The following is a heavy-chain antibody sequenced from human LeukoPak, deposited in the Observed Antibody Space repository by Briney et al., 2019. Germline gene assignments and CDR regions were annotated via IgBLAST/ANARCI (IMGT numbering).Heavy chain of an antibody. D-gene: IGHD2-15*01. Sequence: LETLSLTCAVSGYSISSGYYWGWIRQPPGKGLEWIGSIYHSGSTYYNPSLKSRVTISVDTSKNQFSLKLSSVTAADTAVYYCARSYCSGGSCYYGGNNWFDPWGQGTLVTVSS. CDR2: IYHSGST. CDR1: GYSISSGYY. V-gene: IGHV4-38-2*01. J-gene: IGHJ5*02. CDR3: ARSYCSGGSCYYGGNNWFDP.